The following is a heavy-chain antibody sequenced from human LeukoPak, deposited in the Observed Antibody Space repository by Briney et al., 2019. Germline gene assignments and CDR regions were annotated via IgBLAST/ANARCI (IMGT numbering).Heavy chain of an antibody. D-gene: IGHD2-15*01. CDR3: AKVRGSRGWGMDV. J-gene: IGHJ6*02. V-gene: IGHV1-69*04. Sequence: SVKVSCKATGGELISYAINWARQAPGQGLEWMGRIIPTIGSTDYALALQGRATFTADKSTTTAYMVLNGLRPDDSAVYYCAKVRGSRGWGMDVWGQGTTVIVSS. CDR2: IIPTIGST. CDR1: GGELISYA.